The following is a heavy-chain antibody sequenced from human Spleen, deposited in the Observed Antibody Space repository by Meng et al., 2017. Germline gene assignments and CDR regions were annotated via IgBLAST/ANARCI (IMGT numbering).Heavy chain of an antibody. CDR3: ARGPTTMAHDFDY. Sequence: QVQMQEPGPGLVKPSGTLSLTCACAGGSLSSSNWWSWVRQPPGKGLEWIGEIYRDGSTNYNPSLESRATISVDTSQNNLSLKLSSVTAADSAVYYCARGPTTMAHDFDYWGQGTLVTVSS. CDR2: IYRDGST. J-gene: IGHJ4*02. D-gene: IGHD4-11*01. CDR1: GGSLSSSNW. V-gene: IGHV4-4*02.